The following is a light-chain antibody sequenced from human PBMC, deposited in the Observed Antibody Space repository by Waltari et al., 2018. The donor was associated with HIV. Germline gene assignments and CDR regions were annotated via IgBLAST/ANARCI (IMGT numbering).Light chain of an antibody. CDR3: AAWDASLSAWV. V-gene: IGLV1-47*01. CDR2: MNN. CDR1: NSNIGSNC. Sequence: QSVLTQPPSASGTPGQRVTIPCSGSNSNIGSNCVYWYQQLPGTAPKLLMYMNNQRPSGVPDRFSGSKSGTSASLAISGLRSDDEADYYCAAWDASLSAWVFGGGTKLTVL. J-gene: IGLJ3*02.